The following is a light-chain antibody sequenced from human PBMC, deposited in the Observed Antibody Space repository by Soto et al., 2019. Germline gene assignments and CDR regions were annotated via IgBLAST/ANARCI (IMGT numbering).Light chain of an antibody. V-gene: IGKV3-15*01. CDR1: QSVSSN. J-gene: IGKJ2*01. CDR2: GAS. CDR3: QHYNNWPYT. Sequence: EIVMTQSPATLSVSPGERATLSCRASQSVSSNLAWYQQKPGQAPRLLIYGASTRAPVLPGRFSGSGSGTEFTLTISSLQSEDFAVYYCQHYNNWPYTFGQGTKLEIK.